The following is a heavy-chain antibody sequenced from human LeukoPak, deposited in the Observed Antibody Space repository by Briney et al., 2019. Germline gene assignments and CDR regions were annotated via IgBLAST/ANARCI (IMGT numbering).Heavy chain of an antibody. V-gene: IGHV4-59*01. CDR2: ISYSGNT. CDR3: ARGNAN. CDR1: GGSINSYY. Sequence: SETLSLTCTVSGGSINSYYWSWIRQPPGKGLEWFGYISYSGNTNYNPSLKSRVTISADTSKNLFFLKLTSVTAADTALYYCARGNANWGQGTLVTVSS. J-gene: IGHJ4*02.